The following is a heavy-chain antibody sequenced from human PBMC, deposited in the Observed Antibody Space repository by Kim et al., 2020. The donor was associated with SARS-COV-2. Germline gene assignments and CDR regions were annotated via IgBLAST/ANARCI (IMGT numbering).Heavy chain of an antibody. J-gene: IGHJ5*02. CDR3: ARNNIGSSGYYEVYP. Sequence: ASVKVSCKASGYTFTSYAIHWVRQAPGQRLEWMGWINAGNGNTKYSQKFQGRVTVTRDTSASTAYMELSSLRSEDTAVYYCARNNIGSSGYYEVYPWGQGTLVTVSS. V-gene: IGHV1-3*01. D-gene: IGHD3-22*01. CDR1: GYTFTSYA. CDR2: INAGNGNT.